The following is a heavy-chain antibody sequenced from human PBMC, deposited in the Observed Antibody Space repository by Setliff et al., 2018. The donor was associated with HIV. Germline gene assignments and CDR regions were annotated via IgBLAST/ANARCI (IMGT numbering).Heavy chain of an antibody. CDR3: ARDRPRGGRSLDAFDI. D-gene: IGHD1-26*01. CDR2: ISGSSSYI. Sequence: RLSCAASGFPFSSYSMNWVRQAPGKGLEWVSSISGSSSYIYYADSVKGRFTISRDNAKNSLYLQMNSLRAEDTAVYYCARDRPRGGRSLDAFDIWGQGTMVTVSS. J-gene: IGHJ3*02. V-gene: IGHV3-21*01. CDR1: GFPFSSYS.